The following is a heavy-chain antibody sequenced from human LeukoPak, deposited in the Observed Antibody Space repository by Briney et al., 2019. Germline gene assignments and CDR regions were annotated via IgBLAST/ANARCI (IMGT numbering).Heavy chain of an antibody. V-gene: IGHV3-21*01. CDR2: ISSSSSYI. CDR1: GFTFSSYS. J-gene: IGHJ4*02. D-gene: IGHD3-22*01. CDR3: ARDLAPYYYDSSGYYSGPFDY. Sequence: KSGGSLRLSCAASGFTFSSYSMNWVRQAPGKGLERVSSISSSSSYIYYADSVKGRFTISRDNAKNSLYLQMNSLRAEDTAVYYCARDLAPYYYDSSGYYSGPFDYWGQGTLVTVSS.